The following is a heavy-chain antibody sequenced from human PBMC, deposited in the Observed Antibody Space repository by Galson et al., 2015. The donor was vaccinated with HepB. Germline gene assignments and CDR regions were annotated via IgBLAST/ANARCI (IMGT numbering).Heavy chain of an antibody. CDR1: GFTFSSYS. CDR3: ARDSLYGGILYYAFDI. J-gene: IGHJ3*02. V-gene: IGHV3-48*04. CDR2: ISSSSSTI. Sequence: SLRLSCAASGFTFSSYSMNWVRQAPGKGLEWVSYISSSSSTIYYADSVKGRFTISRDNAKNSLYLQMNSLRAEDTAVYYCARDSLYGGILYYAFDIWGQGTMVTVSS. D-gene: IGHD4-23*01.